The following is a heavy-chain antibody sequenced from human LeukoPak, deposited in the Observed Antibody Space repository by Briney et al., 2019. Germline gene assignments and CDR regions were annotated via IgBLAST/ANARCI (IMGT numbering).Heavy chain of an antibody. V-gene: IGHV3-30-3*01. CDR2: ISYDGSNK. CDR1: GFTFSSYA. J-gene: IGHJ6*02. Sequence: PGGSLRLSCAASGFTFSSYAMHWVRQAPGKGLEWVAVISYDGSNKYYADSVKGRFTISRDNSKNTLYLQMNSLRAEDTAVYYCAKDYGYCSGGSCYLYYYGMDVWGQGTTVTVSS. CDR3: AKDYGYCSGGSCYLYYYGMDV. D-gene: IGHD2-15*01.